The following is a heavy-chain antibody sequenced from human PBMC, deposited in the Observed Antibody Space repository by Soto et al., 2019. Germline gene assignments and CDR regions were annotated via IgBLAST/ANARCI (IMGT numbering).Heavy chain of an antibody. CDR2: ISAYNGNT. Sequence: GASVKVSCKASGYTFTSYGISWVRQAPGRGLEWMGWISAYNGNTNYAQKLQGRVTMTTDTSTSTAYMELRSLRSDDTAVYYCARDRPDIVVVPAEFDYWGQGTLVTVSS. J-gene: IGHJ4*02. D-gene: IGHD2-2*01. CDR1: GYTFTSYG. CDR3: ARDRPDIVVVPAEFDY. V-gene: IGHV1-18*01.